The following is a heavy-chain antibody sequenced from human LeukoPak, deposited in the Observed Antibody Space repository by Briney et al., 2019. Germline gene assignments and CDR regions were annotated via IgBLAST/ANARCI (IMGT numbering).Heavy chain of an antibody. CDR2: INSDGSST. CDR3: AGGAVAGNCDY. CDR1: RFTLRSSW. J-gene: IGHJ4*02. D-gene: IGHD6-19*01. V-gene: IGHV3-74*01. Sequence: GGSLRLSRAVSRFTLRSSWMHGVRQSPGKGLVWVSRINSDGSSTSHADSVKGRFTISIHSAKNTLSLQVNSQPDEGRPGCTFAGGAVAGNCDYWGQGP.